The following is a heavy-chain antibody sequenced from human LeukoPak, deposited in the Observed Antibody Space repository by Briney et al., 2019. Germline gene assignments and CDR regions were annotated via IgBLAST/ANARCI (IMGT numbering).Heavy chain of an antibody. CDR3: ARLGRITMVRGADQYYYYYMDV. CDR1: GGTFSSYA. V-gene: IGHV1-69*05. CDR2: IIPIFGTA. J-gene: IGHJ6*03. D-gene: IGHD3-10*01. Sequence: ASVKVSCKASGGTFSSYAISWVRQAPGQGLEWMGRIIPIFGTANYAQKFQGRVTITTDESTSTAYMELSSLRSDDAAVYYCARLGRITMVRGADQYYYYYMDVWGKGTTVTVSS.